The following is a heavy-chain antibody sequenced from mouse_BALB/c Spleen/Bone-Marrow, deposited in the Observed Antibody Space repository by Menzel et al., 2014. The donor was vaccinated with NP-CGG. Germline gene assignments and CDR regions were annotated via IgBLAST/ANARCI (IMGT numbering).Heavy chain of an antibody. V-gene: IGHV14-3*02. J-gene: IGHJ2*01. CDR3: ASYVYGYYFDY. CDR1: GFNIKDTY. D-gene: IGHD2-2*01. CDR2: IDPANGNT. Sequence: VQLKQSGAELVKSGASVKLSCTASGFNIKDTYMRWVKQRPEQGLEWIGRIDPANGNTKYDPKFQGKATITADTSSNTAYLQLSSLTSEDTAVYYCASYVYGYYFDYWGQGTTLTVSS.